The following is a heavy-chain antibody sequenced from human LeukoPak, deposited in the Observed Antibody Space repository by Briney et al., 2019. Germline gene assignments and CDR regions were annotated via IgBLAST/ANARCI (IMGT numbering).Heavy chain of an antibody. CDR2: IRYDGSNK. CDR3: AKLDVLANDPFDY. J-gene: IGHJ4*02. CDR1: GFTFSSYG. Sequence: PGGSLRLSCAASGFTFSSYGMHWVRQAPGKGLEWVAFIRYDGSNKYYADSVKGRFTISRDNSKNTLYLQMNSLRAEDTAVYYCAKLDVLANDPFDYWGQGTLVTVSS. D-gene: IGHD2-8*01. V-gene: IGHV3-30*02.